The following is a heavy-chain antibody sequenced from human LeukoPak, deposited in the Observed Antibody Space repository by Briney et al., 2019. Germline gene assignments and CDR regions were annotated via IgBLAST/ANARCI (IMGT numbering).Heavy chain of an antibody. Sequence: TGGSPRLSCAASGFTFSSYGMHWVRQAPGKGLEWVAVISYDGSNKYYADSVKGRFTISRDNSKNTLYLQMNSLRAEDTAVYYCAKEGLYDSSGYSALSNNWFDPWGQGTLVTVSS. CDR2: ISYDGSNK. V-gene: IGHV3-30*18. CDR1: GFTFSSYG. CDR3: AKEGLYDSSGYSALSNNWFDP. D-gene: IGHD3-22*01. J-gene: IGHJ5*02.